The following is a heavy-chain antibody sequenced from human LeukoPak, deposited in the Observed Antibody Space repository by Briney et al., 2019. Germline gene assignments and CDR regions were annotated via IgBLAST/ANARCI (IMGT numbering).Heavy chain of an antibody. Sequence: GGSLRLSCAASGFTFSSYGMHWVRQAPGKGLEWVAVIWYDGSNKYYADSVKGRFTISRDNSKNTLYLQMNSLRAEDTAVYYCAKDRRITIFGVAYYYYYGMDVWGQGTTVTVSS. J-gene: IGHJ6*02. CDR3: AKDRRITIFGVAYYYYYGMDV. D-gene: IGHD3-3*01. CDR1: GFTFSSYG. V-gene: IGHV3-33*06. CDR2: IWYDGSNK.